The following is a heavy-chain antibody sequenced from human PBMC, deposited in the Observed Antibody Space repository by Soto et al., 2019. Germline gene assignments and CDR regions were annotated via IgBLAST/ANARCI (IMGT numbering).Heavy chain of an antibody. J-gene: IGHJ5*02. D-gene: IGHD3-3*01. CDR1: GGSISSGGYY. Sequence: SETLSLTCTVSGGSISSGGYYWSWIRQHPGKGLEWIGYIYYSGSTYYNPSLKSRVTISVDTSKNQFSLRLSSVTAADTAVYYCARYHRRYYDIWSAGGGRSWFDPWGQGTLVTVSS. V-gene: IGHV4-31*03. CDR2: IYYSGST. CDR3: ARYHRRYYDIWSAGGGRSWFDP.